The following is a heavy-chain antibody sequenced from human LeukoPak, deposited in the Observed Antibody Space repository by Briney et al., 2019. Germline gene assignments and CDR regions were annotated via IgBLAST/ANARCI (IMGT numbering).Heavy chain of an antibody. V-gene: IGHV4-4*07. Sequence: GSLRLSCAASGFTFSSYSMNWVRQAPGKGLEWIGRIYSSGSTNFNPSLKSRVTMSIDTSKNQFSLKLTSVTVADTAVYYCARDQMPYNFGPGVFDFWGQGTLVTVSS. CDR2: IYSSGST. J-gene: IGHJ4*02. D-gene: IGHD1-1*01. CDR1: GFTFSSYS. CDR3: ARDQMPYNFGPGVFDF.